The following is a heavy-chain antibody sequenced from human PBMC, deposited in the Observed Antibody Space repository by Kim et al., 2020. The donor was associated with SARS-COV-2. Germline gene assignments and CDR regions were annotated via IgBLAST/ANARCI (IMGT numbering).Heavy chain of an antibody. D-gene: IGHD4-17*01. Sequence: GGSLRLSCVASGFTFSTSPMGWVRQAPGEGLEWVSRISWDGTRTYYADSVKGRVTMSSDKSKNTVYLNMNSLRVEDTAVYYCAKGVTNSGFDYWGQGA. CDR3: AKGVTNSGFDY. CDR1: GFTFSTSP. V-gene: IGHV3-23*01. J-gene: IGHJ4*02. CDR2: ISWDGTRT.